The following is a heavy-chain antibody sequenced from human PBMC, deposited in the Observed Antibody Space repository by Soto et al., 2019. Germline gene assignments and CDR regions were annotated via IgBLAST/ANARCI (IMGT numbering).Heavy chain of an antibody. CDR2: ISYDGSNK. Sequence: QVQLVESGGGVVQPGRSLRLSCAASGFTFSSYGMHWVRQAPGKGLEWVAVISYDGSNKYYADSVKGRFTISRDNSKNTLYLQMNSLRAEDTAVYYCAKDLWGIAAAGTSWFDPWGQGTLVTVSS. D-gene: IGHD6-13*01. CDR1: GFTFSSYG. J-gene: IGHJ5*02. V-gene: IGHV3-30*18. CDR3: AKDLWGIAAAGTSWFDP.